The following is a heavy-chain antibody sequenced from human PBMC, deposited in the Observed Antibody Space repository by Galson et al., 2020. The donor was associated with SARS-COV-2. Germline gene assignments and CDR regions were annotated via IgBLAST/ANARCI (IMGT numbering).Heavy chain of an antibody. Sequence: SETLSLTCKVSGDSISSNNYYWGWIRQPPGKGLEWIGYVYNTGSTYYNPSLKSRVTLSVDTSNNQFSLRLSSVTAADTALYYCARGRSSGSWTDYYFDSWGRGTLVTVSS. J-gene: IGHJ4*02. CDR3: ARGRSSGSWTDYYFDS. CDR1: GDSISSNNYY. V-gene: IGHV4-39*07. D-gene: IGHD6-13*01. CDR2: VYNTGST.